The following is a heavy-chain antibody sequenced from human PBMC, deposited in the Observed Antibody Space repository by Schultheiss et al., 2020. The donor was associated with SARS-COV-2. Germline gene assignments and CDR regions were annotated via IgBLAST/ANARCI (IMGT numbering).Heavy chain of an antibody. CDR1: GGSFSGYY. Sequence: SETLSLTCAVYGGSFSGYYWSWIRQPPGKGLEWIGEINHSGSTNYNPSLKSRVTISVDTSKNQFSLKLSSVTAADTAVYYCARGSRFSYYGMDVWGQGTTVTVSS. V-gene: IGHV4-34*01. CDR3: ARGSRFSYYGMDV. J-gene: IGHJ6*02. CDR2: INHSGST.